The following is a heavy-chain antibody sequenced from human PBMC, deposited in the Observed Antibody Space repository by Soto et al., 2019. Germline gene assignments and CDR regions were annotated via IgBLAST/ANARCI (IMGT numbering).Heavy chain of an antibody. V-gene: IGHV1-2*04. D-gene: IGHD4-17*01. Sequence: ASVKVSCKASGYTFTGYYMHWVRQAPGQGLEWMGWINPNSGGTNYAQKFQGWVTMTRDTSISTAYMELSRLRSDDTAVYYCARDVKYGDYSDAFDSWGQGTMVTVSS. J-gene: IGHJ3*02. CDR2: INPNSGGT. CDR1: GYTFTGYY. CDR3: ARDVKYGDYSDAFDS.